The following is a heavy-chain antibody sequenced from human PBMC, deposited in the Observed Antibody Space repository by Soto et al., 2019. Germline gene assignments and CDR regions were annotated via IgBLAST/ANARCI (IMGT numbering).Heavy chain of an antibody. CDR2: ISAYNGNT. CDR1: GDTFTCSY. Sequence: ASVKVSCTASGDTFTCSYMHWVRQAPEQGLEWMGWISAYNGNTNYAQKLKGRVTMTTDTSTSTAYMELRSVVSDDTAVYYCARADSGSYYTVQSWFDPWGQGSLVTVSA. V-gene: IGHV1-18*04. J-gene: IGHJ5*02. D-gene: IGHD1-26*01. CDR3: ARADSGSYYTVQSWFDP.